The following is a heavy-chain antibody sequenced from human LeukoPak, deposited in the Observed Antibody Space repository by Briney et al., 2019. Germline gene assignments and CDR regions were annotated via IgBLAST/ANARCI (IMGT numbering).Heavy chain of an antibody. V-gene: IGHV1-46*01. CDR1: GYTFTSYY. J-gene: IGHJ6*03. CDR3: ARSERHCSSTSCSNYYYYYMDV. CDR2: INPNGGST. D-gene: IGHD2-2*01. Sequence: ASVKVSCKASGYTFTSYYMHWVRQAPGQGLEWMGIINPNGGSTSYAQKFQGRVTMTRDMSTSTVYMELSSLRSEDTAVYYCARSERHCSSTSCSNYYYYYMDVWGKGTTVTVSS.